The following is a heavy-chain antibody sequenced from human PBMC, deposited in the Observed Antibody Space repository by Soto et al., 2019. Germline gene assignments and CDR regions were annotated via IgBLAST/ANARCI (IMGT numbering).Heavy chain of an antibody. Sequence: EVQLVESGGGLVQPGGPLSLSGVASGVTFSAYRWNWVRQAPGKGPEWLSYISGNNANIYYADSVRGRFTISRDNAKSSLFLQMDSLRDEDTAVYYCARQVYTVVTPIDLWGQGTLVTVSS. V-gene: IGHV3-48*02. J-gene: IGHJ5*02. D-gene: IGHD2-21*02. CDR3: ARQVYTVVTPIDL. CDR2: ISGNNANI. CDR1: GVTFSAYR.